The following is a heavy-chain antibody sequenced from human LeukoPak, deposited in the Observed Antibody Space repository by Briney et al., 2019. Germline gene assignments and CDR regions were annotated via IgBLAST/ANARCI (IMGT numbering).Heavy chain of an antibody. Sequence: PSETLSLTCTVSGGSISSYYWSWIRQPPGKGLEWIGEINHSGSTNYNPSLKSRVTISVDTSKNQFSLKLSSVTAADTAVYYCAIIAAAANWFDPWGQGTLVTVSS. V-gene: IGHV4-34*01. CDR2: INHSGST. J-gene: IGHJ5*02. CDR1: GGSISSYY. CDR3: AIIAAAANWFDP. D-gene: IGHD6-13*01.